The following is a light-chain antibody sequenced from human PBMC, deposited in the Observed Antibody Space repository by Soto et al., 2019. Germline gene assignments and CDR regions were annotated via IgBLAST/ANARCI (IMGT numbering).Light chain of an antibody. V-gene: IGLV2-11*01. CDR1: SSDVGGYNY. Sequence: QSALTQPRSVSGSPGQSVTISCTGTSSDVGGYNYVSWYQQHPGKAPKLMVYDVTKRPSGVPDRFSGSKSDNTASLTISGLQDEDEADYYCCSYAGSYTYVFGTGTKVTV. CDR2: DVT. J-gene: IGLJ1*01. CDR3: CSYAGSYTYV.